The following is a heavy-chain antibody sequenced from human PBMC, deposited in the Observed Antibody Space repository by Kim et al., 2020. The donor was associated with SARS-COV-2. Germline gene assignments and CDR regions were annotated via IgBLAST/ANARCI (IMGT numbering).Heavy chain of an antibody. CDR1: GFTFSSYW. CDR2: IKQDGSEK. V-gene: IGHV3-7*01. CDR3: ARVSLAYYDFWSGYRTFDY. D-gene: IGHD3-3*01. J-gene: IGHJ4*02. Sequence: GGSLRLSCAASGFTFSSYWMSWVRQAPGKGLEWVANIKQDGSEKYYMDSVKGRFTISRDNAKNSLYLQMNSLRAEDTAVYYCARVSLAYYDFWSGYRTFDYWGQGTLFTVSS.